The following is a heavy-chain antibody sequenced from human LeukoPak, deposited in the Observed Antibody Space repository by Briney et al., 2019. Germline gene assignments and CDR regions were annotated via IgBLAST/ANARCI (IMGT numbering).Heavy chain of an antibody. CDR1: GGSISSYY. Sequence: PSETLSLTCTVSGGSISSYYWSWIRQPPGKGLEWIGDIYYSGSTNYNPSLKSRVTISVDTSKNQFSLKLSSVTAADTAVYYCARGAVSGTGVFDYWGQGTLVTVSS. CDR3: ARGAVSGTGVFDY. J-gene: IGHJ4*02. V-gene: IGHV4-59*01. D-gene: IGHD6-19*01. CDR2: IYYSGST.